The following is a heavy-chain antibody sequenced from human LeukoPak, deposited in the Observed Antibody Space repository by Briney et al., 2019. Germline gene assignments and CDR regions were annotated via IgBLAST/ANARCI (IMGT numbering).Heavy chain of an antibody. Sequence: SETLSLTCTVSGGSISIYLWIWLRHPPGKGLEWIWYIYSCGSTNYNPSLKSRVTISVDPSKNQFSLKLSSVAAADTAVYYCAREAMTTGNWFDPWGQGTLVTVSS. CDR2: IYSCGST. CDR1: GGSISIYL. J-gene: IGHJ5*02. D-gene: IGHD4-11*01. CDR3: AREAMTTGNWFDP. V-gene: IGHV4-4*08.